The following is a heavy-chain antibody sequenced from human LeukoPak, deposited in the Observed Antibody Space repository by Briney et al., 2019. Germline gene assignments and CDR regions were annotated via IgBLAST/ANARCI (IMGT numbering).Heavy chain of an antibody. CDR3: ARARRGYSYGLGN. D-gene: IGHD5-18*01. J-gene: IGHJ4*02. V-gene: IGHV4-34*01. Sequence: SETLSLTCAVYGGSFSGYYWSWIRQPPGKGLEWIGEINHSGSTNYNPSLKSRVTISVDKSKSQFSLKLSSVTAADTAVYYCARARRGYSYGLGNWGQGTLVTVSS. CDR1: GGSFSGYY. CDR2: INHSGST.